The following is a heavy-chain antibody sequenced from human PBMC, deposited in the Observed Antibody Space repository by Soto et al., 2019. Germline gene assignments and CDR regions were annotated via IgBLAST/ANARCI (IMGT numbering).Heavy chain of an antibody. CDR2: IGVNVGHI. CDR3: AKWQQLK. CDR1: GFNFNYYT. J-gene: IGHJ4*02. Sequence: GGSLRLSCVASGFNFNYYTMTWVRQAPGKGLEWVASIGVNVGHIFYADSVRGRVTISRDDSRKTLFLQMNSLKVEDTAVYYCAKWQQLKWGQGTLVTVSS. D-gene: IGHD6-13*01. V-gene: IGHV3-21*01.